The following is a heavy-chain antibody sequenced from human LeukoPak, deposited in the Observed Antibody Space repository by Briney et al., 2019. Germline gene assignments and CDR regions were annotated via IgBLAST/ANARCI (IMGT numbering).Heavy chain of an antibody. D-gene: IGHD5-18*01. CDR2: IKQDGSEK. V-gene: IGHV3-7*01. CDR3: AKEGARKYSYGYASLDY. CDR1: GFTFNNYW. Sequence: GGSLRLSCAASGFTFNNYWMSWVRQAPGKGLEWVANIKQDGSEKDYVDSMKGRFTISRDNSKNTLYLQMNSLRAEDTAVYYCAKEGARKYSYGYASLDYWGQGTLVTVSS. J-gene: IGHJ4*02.